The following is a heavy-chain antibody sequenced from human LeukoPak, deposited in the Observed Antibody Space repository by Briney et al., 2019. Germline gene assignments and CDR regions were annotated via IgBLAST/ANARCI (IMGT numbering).Heavy chain of an antibody. CDR2: IRSSNYI. Sequence: GGSLRLSCAASGFTFSDYTMTWIRQAPGKGLEWVSSIRSSNYIFYADSVRGRFTISRDNAENSLYLQMNSLRAEDTAVYYCTRASFGGNPYFDYWGQGTLVTVSS. V-gene: IGHV3-69-1*02. D-gene: IGHD4-23*01. J-gene: IGHJ4*02. CDR3: TRASFGGNPYFDY. CDR1: GFTFSDYT.